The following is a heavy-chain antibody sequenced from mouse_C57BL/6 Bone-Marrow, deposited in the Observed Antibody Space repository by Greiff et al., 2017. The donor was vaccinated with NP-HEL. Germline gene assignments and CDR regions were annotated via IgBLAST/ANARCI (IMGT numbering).Heavy chain of an antibody. Sequence: DVQLVESGGGLVQPGGSLSLSCAASGFTFTDYYMSWVRQPPGKALEWLGFIRNKANGYTTEYSASVKGRFTISRDNSQSILYLQMNALRAEDSATYYCARSLYDYDYAMDYWGQGTSVTVSS. CDR2: IRNKANGYTT. CDR1: GFTFTDYY. D-gene: IGHD2-4*01. J-gene: IGHJ4*01. CDR3: ARSLYDYDYAMDY. V-gene: IGHV7-3*01.